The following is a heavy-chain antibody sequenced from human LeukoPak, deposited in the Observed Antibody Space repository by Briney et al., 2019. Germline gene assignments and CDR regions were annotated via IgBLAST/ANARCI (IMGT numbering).Heavy chain of an antibody. CDR1: GFTVSSNY. CDR3: ARGPGKASFDY. D-gene: IGHD3-10*01. Sequence: GGSLRLSCAASGFTVSSNYMSWVRQAPGKGLEWVSIIYSGGSTFYADSVKGRFTISRDNSKNTLYLQMNSLRAEDTAVYYCARGPGKASFDYWGQGTLVTVSS. V-gene: IGHV3-53*01. J-gene: IGHJ4*02. CDR2: IYSGGST.